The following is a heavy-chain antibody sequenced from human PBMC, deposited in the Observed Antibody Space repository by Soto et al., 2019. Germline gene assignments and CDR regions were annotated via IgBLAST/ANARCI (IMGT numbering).Heavy chain of an antibody. CDR3: ARGASSGYYFDY. V-gene: IGHV3-33*01. D-gene: IGHD3-22*01. CDR2: IWYDGSNK. Sequence: QVQLVESGGGVVQPGRSLRLSCAASGFTFSSYGMHWVRQAPGKGLEWVAVIWYDGSNKYYADSVKGRFTISRDNSKNTPYLQMNSLRAEDTAVYYWARGASSGYYFDYWGQGTLVTVSS. J-gene: IGHJ4*02. CDR1: GFTFSSYG.